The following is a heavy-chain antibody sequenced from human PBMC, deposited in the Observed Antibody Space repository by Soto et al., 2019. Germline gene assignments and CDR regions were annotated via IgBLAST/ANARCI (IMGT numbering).Heavy chain of an antibody. CDR3: ARDAAAANWFDP. V-gene: IGHV1-46*03. CDR1: GYTFTNYH. CDR2: INPSVGST. J-gene: IGHJ5*02. D-gene: IGHD6-13*01. Sequence: ASVKVSCRASGYTFTNYHIHWVRQAPGQGLEWMGLINPSVGSTSYAQKFQGRVTMTRDTSTSTVYMELSSLRSEDTAVYYCARDAAAANWFDPWGQGTLVTVSS.